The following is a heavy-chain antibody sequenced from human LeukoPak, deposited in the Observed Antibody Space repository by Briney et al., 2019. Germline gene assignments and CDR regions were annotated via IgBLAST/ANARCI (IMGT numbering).Heavy chain of an antibody. D-gene: IGHD6-13*01. Sequence: GGSLRLSCAASGFTFSSNGMHWVRQAPGKGLEWVAFIRYDGSNKDHADSVKGRFTISRDNSKNTLYLQMNSLRVEDTAVYYCARDDTTIAARPDYWGQGTLVTVSS. J-gene: IGHJ4*02. CDR2: IRYDGSNK. V-gene: IGHV3-30*02. CDR3: ARDDTTIAARPDY. CDR1: GFTFSSNG.